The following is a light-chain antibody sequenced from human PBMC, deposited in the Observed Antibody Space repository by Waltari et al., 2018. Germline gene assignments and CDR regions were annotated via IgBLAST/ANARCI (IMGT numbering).Light chain of an antibody. CDR1: SRDVWAYNS. CDR3: CSYAGDFTML. J-gene: IGLJ2*01. CDR2: DVT. Sequence: QSALTQPRSVSGSPGQSVATPSPGTSRDVWAYNSLSWYQQHPGKAPKLMLFDVTKRPSGVPDRFSGSKSAYTASLTISRLQVDDEADYYCCSYAGDFTMLFGGGTKLTVL. V-gene: IGLV2-11*01.